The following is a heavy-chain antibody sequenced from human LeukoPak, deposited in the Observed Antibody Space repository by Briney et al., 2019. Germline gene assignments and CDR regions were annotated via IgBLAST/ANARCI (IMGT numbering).Heavy chain of an antibody. CDR2: IYHAGST. D-gene: IGHD6-19*01. J-gene: IGHJ4*02. CDR3: ARAAAVTGQFEF. Sequence: SETLSLTCTVSGASISSSNWWTWVRQPPGEALEWIGEIYHAGSTKYNPSLKSRLTISVDKSNNFFSLSLTSVTAADTAFYYCARAAAVTGQFEFWGQGTLVTVSS. V-gene: IGHV4-4*02. CDR1: GASISSSNW.